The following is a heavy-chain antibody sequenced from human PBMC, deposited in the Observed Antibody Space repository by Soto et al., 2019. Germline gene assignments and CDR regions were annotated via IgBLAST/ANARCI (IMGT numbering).Heavy chain of an antibody. D-gene: IGHD4-4*01. CDR1: GFTFSSYS. V-gene: IGHV3-21*01. Sequence: GGSLRLSCAASGFTFSSYSMNWVRQAPGKGLEWVSSISSSSSYIYYADSVKGRFTISRDNAKNSLYLQMNSLRAEDTAAYYCAILLYSNYDGMDVWGQGTTVTVSS. J-gene: IGHJ6*02. CDR2: ISSSSSYI. CDR3: AILLYSNYDGMDV.